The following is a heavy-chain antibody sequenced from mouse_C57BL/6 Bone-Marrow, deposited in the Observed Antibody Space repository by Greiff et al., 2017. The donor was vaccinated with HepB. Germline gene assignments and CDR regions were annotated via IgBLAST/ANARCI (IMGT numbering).Heavy chain of an antibody. CDR1: GFNIKDYY. V-gene: IGHV14-2*01. Sequence: VQLQQSGAELVKPGASVKLSCTASGFNIKDYYMHWVKQRTEQGLEWIGRIDPEDGETKYAPKFQGKATITADTSSNTAYLQLSSLTSEDTAVYYCAPGYGSSDGYWYFDVWGTGTTVTVSS. CDR2: IDPEDGET. D-gene: IGHD1-1*01. CDR3: APGYGSSDGYWYFDV. J-gene: IGHJ1*03.